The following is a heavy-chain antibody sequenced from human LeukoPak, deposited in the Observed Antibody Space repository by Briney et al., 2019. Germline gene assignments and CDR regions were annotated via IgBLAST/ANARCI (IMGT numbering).Heavy chain of an antibody. CDR2: IYYSGST. V-gene: IGHV4-59*01. CDR1: GGSISSYY. J-gene: IGHJ4*02. Sequence: SETLSLTCTVSGGSISSYYWSWIRQPPGKGLEWIGYIYYSGSTNYNPSLKSRVTISVDTSKNQFSLKLSSVTAADTAVYYCARYWAGASYYPSSLDYWGQGTLVTVSS. CDR3: ARYWAGASYYPSSLDY. D-gene: IGHD3-10*01.